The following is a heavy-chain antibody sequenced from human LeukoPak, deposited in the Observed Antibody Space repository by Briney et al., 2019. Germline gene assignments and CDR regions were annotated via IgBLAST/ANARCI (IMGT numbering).Heavy chain of an antibody. CDR2: ISKNNNYI. V-gene: IGHV3-21*01. CDR3: ARDLDGDGSDLFDY. J-gene: IGHJ4*02. CDR1: GLTFSGYT. Sequence: GGSLRLSCAAAGLTFSGYTMNWVRQAPGKGLEYVSSISKNNNYIYYADSLKGRFTISRDNAKNSLYLQMNSLRAEDTAVYYCARDLDGDGSDLFDYWGQGTLVTVSS. D-gene: IGHD5-24*01.